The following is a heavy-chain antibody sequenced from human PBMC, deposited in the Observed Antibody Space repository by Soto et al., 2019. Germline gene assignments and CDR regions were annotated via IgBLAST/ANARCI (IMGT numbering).Heavy chain of an antibody. CDR2: TRNKANSYTT. D-gene: IGHD4-17*01. CDR3: ARDSNGDDLCDY. CDR1: GFTFSDHY. V-gene: IGHV3-72*01. J-gene: IGHJ4*02. Sequence: EVQLVESGGGLVQPGGSLRLSCAASGFTFSDHYMDWVRQAPGKGLEWVGRTRNKANSYTTEYAASVKGRFTISRDDSKNSLYLQMNSLKTEDTAVYYCARDSNGDDLCDYWGQGTLVTVSS.